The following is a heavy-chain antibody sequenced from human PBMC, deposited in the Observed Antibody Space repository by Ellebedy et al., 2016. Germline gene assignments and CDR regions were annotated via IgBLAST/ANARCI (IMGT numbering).Heavy chain of an antibody. Sequence: ASVKVSCXASGYTFTRHPMHWVRQAPGQRLEWMGWINAATGNIKYSEKFQGRLTITWDTSATTMYMELSSLRSEDTAMYYCARTLRSGSYLPYYYYGMDVWGQGTTVTVSS. D-gene: IGHD1-26*01. CDR2: INAATGNI. V-gene: IGHV1-3*01. CDR3: ARTLRSGSYLPYYYYGMDV. J-gene: IGHJ6*02. CDR1: GYTFTRHP.